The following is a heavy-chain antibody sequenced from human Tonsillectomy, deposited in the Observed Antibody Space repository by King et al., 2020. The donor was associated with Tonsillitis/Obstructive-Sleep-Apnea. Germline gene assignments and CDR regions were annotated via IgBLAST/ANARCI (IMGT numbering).Heavy chain of an antibody. D-gene: IGHD5-12*01. CDR2: IYPGDSDT. Sequence: QLVQSGAEVKKPGESLKISCKGSGYSFTSYWIDWVRQMPGKGLEWMGIIYPGDSDTRYSPSFQGQVTISADKSISTAYLQWSSLKASDTAMYYCARGGGAEGLYSGYPYYYYYYYMDVWGKGTTVTVSS. J-gene: IGHJ6*03. V-gene: IGHV5-51*01. CDR1: GYSFTSYW. CDR3: ARGGGAEGLYSGYPYYYYYYYMDV.